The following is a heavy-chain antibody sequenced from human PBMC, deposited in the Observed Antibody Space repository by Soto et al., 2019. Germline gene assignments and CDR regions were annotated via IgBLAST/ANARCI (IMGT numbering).Heavy chain of an antibody. CDR1: GYTFTSYG. CDR2: ISAYNGNT. Sequence: ASVKVSCKASGYTFTSYGISWVRQAPGQGLEWMGWISAYNGNTNYAQKLQGRVTMTTDTSTSTAYMELRSLRSDDTAVYYCAIVGSGQQLVLGWFYPWSQGTLVTVSS. J-gene: IGHJ5*02. V-gene: IGHV1-18*01. CDR3: AIVGSGQQLVLGWFYP. D-gene: IGHD6-13*01.